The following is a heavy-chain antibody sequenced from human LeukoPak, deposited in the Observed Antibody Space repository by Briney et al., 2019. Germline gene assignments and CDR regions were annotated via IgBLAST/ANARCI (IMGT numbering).Heavy chain of an antibody. CDR2: IAPYNGKT. CDR1: GYIFSNSV. V-gene: IGHV1-18*01. D-gene: IGHD6-19*01. CDR3: ARSFSGLDY. J-gene: IGHJ4*02. Sequence: ASVKVSCKASGYIFSNSVIHWVRQPPAQGLEWMGLIAPYNGKTNYAPNLQGRVTMTTDTSTSTAYMELRSLRSDDTAVYYCARSFSGLDYGGQGTLLAVSS.